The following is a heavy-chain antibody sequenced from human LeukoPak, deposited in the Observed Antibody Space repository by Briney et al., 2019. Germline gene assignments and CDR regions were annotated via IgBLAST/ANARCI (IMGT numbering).Heavy chain of an antibody. V-gene: IGHV1-18*01. CDR1: GYTFTSYG. D-gene: IGHD4-23*01. CDR3: ARVYTVVTPNYFDY. CDR2: ISAYNGNT. J-gene: IGHJ4*02. Sequence: ASVKVSCKASGYTFTSYGISWVRQAPGQGLEWMGWISAYNGNTNYAQKLQGRVTMTTDTSTSTAYMELRSLRSDDTAVYYCARVYTVVTPNYFDYWGQGTLVTVSS.